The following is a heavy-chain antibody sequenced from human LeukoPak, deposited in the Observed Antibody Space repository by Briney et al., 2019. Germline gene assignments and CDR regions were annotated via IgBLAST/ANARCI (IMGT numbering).Heavy chain of an antibody. CDR2: ISSSGNTI. J-gene: IGHJ3*02. V-gene: IGHV3-48*03. Sequence: GGSLRLSCAASGFTFSTYEMNWVRQAPGKGLEWVSYISSSGNTIYYADSVKGRFTISRDNAKNSLYLQMNSLRAEGTAVYYCAREIFNGFEIWGRGTMVTVSS. CDR3: AREIFNGFEI. CDR1: GFTFSTYE.